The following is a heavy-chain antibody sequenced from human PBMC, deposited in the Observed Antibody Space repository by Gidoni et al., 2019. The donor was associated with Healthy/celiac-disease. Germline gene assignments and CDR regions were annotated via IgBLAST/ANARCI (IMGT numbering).Heavy chain of an antibody. V-gene: IGHV3-7*04. D-gene: IGHD1-26*01. CDR2: IKQDGSEK. CDR1: GFTFSSYW. J-gene: IGHJ4*02. Sequence: EVQLVESGGGLVQPGGSLRLSCAASGFTFSSYWMRGVRQAPGKGLEWVANIKQDGSEKYYVDSVKGRFTISRDNAKNSLYLQMNSLRAEDTAVYYCARGSVGAPPYYFDYWGQGTLVTVSS. CDR3: ARGSVGAPPYYFDY.